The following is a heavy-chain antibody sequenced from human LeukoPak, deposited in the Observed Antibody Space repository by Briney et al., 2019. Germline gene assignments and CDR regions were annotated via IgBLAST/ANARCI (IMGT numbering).Heavy chain of an antibody. CDR3: LPELGAKSYFDY. CDR2: ISHDGSYQ. CDR1: GFTFSGHA. J-gene: IGHJ4*02. Sequence: GGSLRLSCAASGFTFSGHAMHWVRQAPGKGLELLAYISHDGSYQYHVDSVKGRFTVSRDNSKNTLYLQMNSLSAEDSAVYYCLPELGAKSYFDYWGQGTLVTVSS. V-gene: IGHV3-30*03. D-gene: IGHD1-14*01.